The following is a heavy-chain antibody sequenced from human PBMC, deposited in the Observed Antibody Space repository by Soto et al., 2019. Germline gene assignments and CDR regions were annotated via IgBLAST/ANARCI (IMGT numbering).Heavy chain of an antibody. CDR2: INTNNGGA. Sequence: QVQLVQSAAEVKQPGASVKVSCKASGYIFTEYHIHWVRQAPGQGLELMGWINTNNGGAGSAQQCQGRVNVTRDTCINTVYVALSNLRSDDTAVYFCAKERGSNSLHPSYKGFDTWCQGTLITVSS. D-gene: IGHD6-13*01. CDR1: GYIFTEYH. J-gene: IGHJ5*02. V-gene: IGHV1-2*02. CDR3: AKERGSNSLHPSYKGFDT.